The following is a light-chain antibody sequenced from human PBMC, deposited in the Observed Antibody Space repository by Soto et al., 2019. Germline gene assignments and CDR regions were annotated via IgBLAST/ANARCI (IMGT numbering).Light chain of an antibody. V-gene: IGLV2-14*01. CDR2: EVS. CDR3: RSYTSSSTFV. J-gene: IGLJ1*01. Sequence: QSVLTQPASVSGSPGQSITISCTGTSSDVGGYNYVSWYQHHPGKVPKLMIYEVSNRPSWVSHRFSGSKSGYTASLTISGLQAEDEADYFCRSYTSSSTFVFGTGTKVT. CDR1: SSDVGGYNY.